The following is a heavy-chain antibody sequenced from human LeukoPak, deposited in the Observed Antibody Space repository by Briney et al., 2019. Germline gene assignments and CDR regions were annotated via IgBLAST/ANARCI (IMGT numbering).Heavy chain of an antibody. J-gene: IGHJ6*02. D-gene: IGHD2-15*01. CDR1: GYTFNNHY. CDR2: INPSGGST. CDR3: AAGYCSGGSCYPYYYYGMDV. Sequence: ASVKVSCKASGYTFNNHYMYWVRQAPGQGLEWMGVINPSGGSTSYAQKFQGRVTMTRDTSTRTVYMEVNSLRSEDTAVYYCAAGYCSGGSCYPYYYYGMDVWGQGTTVTVSS. V-gene: IGHV1-46*02.